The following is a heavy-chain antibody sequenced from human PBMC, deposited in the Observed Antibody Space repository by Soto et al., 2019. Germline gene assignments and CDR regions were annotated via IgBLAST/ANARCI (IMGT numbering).Heavy chain of an antibody. V-gene: IGHV3-30-3*01. CDR3: ARDIFVRIAAAGTIRKYGMDV. Sequence: PGGSLRLSCAASGFTFSRYAMHWGRQAPGKGLEWVAVISYDGSNKYYADSVKGRFTISRDNSKNTLYLQMNSLRAEDTAVYYCARDIFVRIAAAGTIRKYGMDVWGQGTTVTVSS. CDR2: ISYDGSNK. D-gene: IGHD6-13*01. CDR1: GFTFSRYA. J-gene: IGHJ6*02.